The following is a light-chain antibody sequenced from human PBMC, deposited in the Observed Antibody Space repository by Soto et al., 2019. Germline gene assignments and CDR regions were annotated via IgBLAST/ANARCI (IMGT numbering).Light chain of an antibody. J-gene: IGKJ4*01. V-gene: IGKV3-15*01. Sequence: EIVMTQSPATLSVSLGEGVTLSCRASQSIRGDLAWYQQKPGQTPRLLIYGASTRAPGVPARFSGSGSGTEFTLTISSLQSEDSAVYYCQQFNNWPLTFGGGTKVEIK. CDR2: GAS. CDR3: QQFNNWPLT. CDR1: QSIRGD.